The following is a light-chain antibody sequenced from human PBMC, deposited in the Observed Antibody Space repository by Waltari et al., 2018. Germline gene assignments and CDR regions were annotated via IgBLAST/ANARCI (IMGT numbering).Light chain of an antibody. CDR1: ALADEY. Sequence: SNELTQPPSVSVFPGQTARITCSADALADEYAYWNKQKPGQAPVMIIYKDNERPSGIPDRFSGSSSGTTVTLTISAVQAEDEADYFCQSVDSTDSYPVFGGGTKLTVL. V-gene: IGLV3-25*03. CDR2: KDN. J-gene: IGLJ2*01. CDR3: QSVDSTDSYPV.